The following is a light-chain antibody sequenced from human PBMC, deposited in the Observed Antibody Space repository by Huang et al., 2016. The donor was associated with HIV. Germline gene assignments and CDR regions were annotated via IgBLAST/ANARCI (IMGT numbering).Light chain of an antibody. Sequence: DIVMTQSPDSLAVSLGDRTTIKCQSSQSVLYNSGSKNDLAWYQQKPGQPPKLLIYWASTRESGVPDRFSGSGSGTDFTLTISSLQAEDVAVYYCQQYYSIPYTFGQGTTLEIK. J-gene: IGKJ2*01. V-gene: IGKV4-1*01. CDR2: WAS. CDR1: QSVLYNSGSKND. CDR3: QQYYSIPYT.